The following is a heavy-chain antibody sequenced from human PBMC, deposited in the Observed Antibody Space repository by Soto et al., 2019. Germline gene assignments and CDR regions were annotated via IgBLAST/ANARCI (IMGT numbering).Heavy chain of an antibody. J-gene: IGHJ6*03. D-gene: IGHD2-15*01. Sequence: QVQLVESGGGVVQPGRSLRLSCAASGFTFSSYGMHWVRQAPGKGLEWVAVISYDGSNKYYADSVKGRFTISRDNSKNPLYLQMNSLRAEDTAVYYCAKDWNNCSGGSCYSIYYYYYMDVWGKGTTVTVSS. V-gene: IGHV3-30*18. CDR3: AKDWNNCSGGSCYSIYYYYYMDV. CDR1: GFTFSSYG. CDR2: ISYDGSNK.